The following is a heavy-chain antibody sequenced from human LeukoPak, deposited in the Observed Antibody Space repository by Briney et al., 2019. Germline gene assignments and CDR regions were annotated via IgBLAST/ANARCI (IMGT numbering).Heavy chain of an antibody. CDR1: GFTFSSYE. D-gene: IGHD3-9*01. CDR3: ARDQLVYDILTGLDY. CDR2: ISSSGSNI. Sequence: GGSLRLSCTASGFTFSSYEMNWVRQAPGKGLEWVSYISSSGSNIYYADSVKGRFTISRDNAKNSLYLQMNSLRAEDTAVYYCARDQLVYDILTGLDYWGQGTLVTVSS. J-gene: IGHJ4*02. V-gene: IGHV3-48*03.